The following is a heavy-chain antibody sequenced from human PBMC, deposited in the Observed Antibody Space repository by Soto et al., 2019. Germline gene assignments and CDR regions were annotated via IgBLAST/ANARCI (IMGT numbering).Heavy chain of an antibody. J-gene: IGHJ5*02. Sequence: SETLSLTCTVSGGSISSSRYYWGWIRQPPGKGLEWIGNIYYSGSTYYNPSLKSRVTISVDTSKNQFSLKLSSVTAADTAVYYCARALITYYYDTSGYASNWFDPWGQGTLVTVSS. CDR2: IYYSGST. CDR1: GGSISSSRYY. V-gene: IGHV4-39*01. CDR3: ARALITYYYDTSGYASNWFDP. D-gene: IGHD3-22*01.